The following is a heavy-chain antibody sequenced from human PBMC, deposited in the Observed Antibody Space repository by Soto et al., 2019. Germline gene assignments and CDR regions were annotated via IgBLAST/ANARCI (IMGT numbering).Heavy chain of an antibody. CDR3: ARERSGTYRDALDV. V-gene: IGHV3-66*01. CDR2: LYTGGNT. Sequence: EVQLVESGGGLVQPGGSLRLSCAASGFTVSSNYMTWVRQGPGKGLEWVSVLYTGGNTYYADSVKGRFTISRDDSKNTLYLQMNSLRAEDTAVYYCARERSGTYRDALDVWGQGTMVTVSS. J-gene: IGHJ3*01. CDR1: GFTVSSNY. D-gene: IGHD1-26*01.